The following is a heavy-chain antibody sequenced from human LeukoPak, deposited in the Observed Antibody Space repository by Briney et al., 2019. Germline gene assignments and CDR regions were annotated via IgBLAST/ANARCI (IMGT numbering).Heavy chain of an antibody. Sequence: GGSLRLSCAASGFTFRSYAMTWVRQDPDKGLEWVALISFDGSNKYYADSVKGRFTISRDNSKNTLYLQMNSLRAEDTAVYYCASSSGSGYYLGFDYWGQGTLVTVSS. CDR2: ISFDGSNK. CDR1: GFTFRSYA. CDR3: ASSSGSGYYLGFDY. V-gene: IGHV3-30*04. J-gene: IGHJ4*02. D-gene: IGHD3-22*01.